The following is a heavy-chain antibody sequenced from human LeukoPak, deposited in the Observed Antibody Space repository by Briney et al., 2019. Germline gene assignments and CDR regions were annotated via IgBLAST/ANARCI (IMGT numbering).Heavy chain of an antibody. CDR1: GFTFSSYV. CDR2: ISYDGGNK. D-gene: IGHD3-3*01. V-gene: IGHV3-30*18. CDR3: AKDYYDFWSGGYYYYGMDV. J-gene: IGHJ6*02. Sequence: PGGSLRLSCAASGFTFSSYVMHWVRQAPGKGLEGVAVISYDGGNKYYADSVKGRFTISRDNSKNTLYLQMNSLRSDDTAVYYCAKDYYDFWSGGYYYYGMDVWGQGTTVTVSS.